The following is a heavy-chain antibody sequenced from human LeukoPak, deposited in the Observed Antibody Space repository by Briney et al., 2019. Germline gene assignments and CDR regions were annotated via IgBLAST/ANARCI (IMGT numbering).Heavy chain of an antibody. J-gene: IGHJ4*02. V-gene: IGHV1-2*02. CDR1: GYTFTGYY. CDR2: IHPNSGGT. CDR3: AREDDLSGSYSTAFDY. Sequence: GASVKVSCKASGYTFTGYYMHWVRQAPGQGLEWMGWIHPNSGGTNYAQKFQGRVTMTRDTSISTAYMELSRLRSDDTAVYYCAREDDLSGSYSTAFDYWGQGTLVTVSS. D-gene: IGHD1-26*01.